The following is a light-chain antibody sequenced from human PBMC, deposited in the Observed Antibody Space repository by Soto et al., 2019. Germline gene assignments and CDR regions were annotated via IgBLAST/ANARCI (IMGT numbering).Light chain of an antibody. J-gene: IGLJ2*01. CDR3: SSFAGSRVLV. V-gene: IGLV2-14*01. CDR2: EVT. CDR1: SGDIGGYNY. Sequence: QSALTQPASVSGSPGQSITISCTGTSGDIGGYNYVSWYQQHPGKAPKLLISEVTNRPSGVSNRFSGSKSGNTASLTISGLQAEDEADYYCSSFAGSRVLVLGGGTKVTVL.